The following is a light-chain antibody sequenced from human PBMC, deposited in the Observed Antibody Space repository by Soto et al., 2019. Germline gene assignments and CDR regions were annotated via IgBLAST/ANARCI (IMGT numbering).Light chain of an antibody. J-gene: IGKJ1*01. CDR1: QSVSSN. CDR3: QHYNNWPPGRT. Sequence: EIVLTQSPGTLSLSPGERATLSCRASQSVSSNLAWYQQQPGQAPRLLIYGASTRATGIPARFSGSGSGTEFTLTISSLQSEDSALYYCQHYNNWPPGRTFGQGTKVDIK. CDR2: GAS. V-gene: IGKV3-15*01.